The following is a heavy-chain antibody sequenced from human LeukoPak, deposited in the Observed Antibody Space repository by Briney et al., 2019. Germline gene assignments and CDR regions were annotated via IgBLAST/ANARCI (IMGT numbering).Heavy chain of an antibody. J-gene: IGHJ6*03. D-gene: IGHD6-19*01. CDR1: GGSISSGSYY. CDR2: IYTSGST. V-gene: IGHV4-61*02. CDR3: AREPRSGWPDYYYYYMDV. Sequence: PSETLSLTCTVSGGSISSGSYYWSWIRQPAGKGLEWIGRIYTSGSTNYNPSLKSRVTISVDTSKNQFSLKLSSVTAADTAVYYCAREPRSGWPDYYYYYMDVWGKGTTVTVSS.